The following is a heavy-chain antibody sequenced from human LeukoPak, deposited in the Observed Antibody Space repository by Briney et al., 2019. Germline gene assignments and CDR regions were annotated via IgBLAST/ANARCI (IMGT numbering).Heavy chain of an antibody. Sequence: GGSLRLSCAASGFTFSSYGMHWVRLAPGKGLEWMAFIRYDGSNKYYADSVKGRFTISRDNSKNTLYLQMNSLRAEDAAVYYCARDGWEPHDVIDIWGQGTLVTVSS. J-gene: IGHJ3*02. V-gene: IGHV3-30*02. CDR1: GFTFSSYG. CDR3: ARDGWEPHDVIDI. D-gene: IGHD1-26*01. CDR2: IRYDGSNK.